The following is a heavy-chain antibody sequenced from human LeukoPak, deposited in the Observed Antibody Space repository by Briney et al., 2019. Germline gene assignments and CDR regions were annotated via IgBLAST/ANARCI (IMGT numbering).Heavy chain of an antibody. CDR2: VNSVGSNT. Sequence: GGSLRLSCAASGFTFSSYWMHWVRQAPGKGLVWVARVNSVGSNTHFADYVKGGFTTSRDNAKNTLFLQMNSMRAEDTAVYYCARDYDYVWGSYRYTDRFDYWGQGTLVTVSS. CDR1: GFTFSSYW. D-gene: IGHD3-16*02. J-gene: IGHJ4*02. V-gene: IGHV3-74*01. CDR3: ARDYDYVWGSYRYTDRFDY.